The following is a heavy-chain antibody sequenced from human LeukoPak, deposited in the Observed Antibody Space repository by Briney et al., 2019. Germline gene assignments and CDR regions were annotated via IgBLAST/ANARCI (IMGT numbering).Heavy chain of an antibody. D-gene: IGHD6-6*01. V-gene: IGHV5-51*01. J-gene: IGHJ3*02. CDR2: IYPGDSDT. Sequence: GESLKISCKGSGYSFTSYWIGWVRQMPGKGLEWMGIIYPGDSDTRYSPSFQGQVTISADKSISTAYLQWSSLKASDTAMYYCARSRWSKVAARNAFDIWGQGTMVTVSS. CDR3: ARSRWSKVAARNAFDI. CDR1: GYSFTSYW.